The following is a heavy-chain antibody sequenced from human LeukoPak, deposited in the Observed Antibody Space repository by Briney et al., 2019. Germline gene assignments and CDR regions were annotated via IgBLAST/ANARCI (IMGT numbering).Heavy chain of an antibody. Sequence: SETLSLTCCLPGGYIRYYYWSWIRQPPGKGLEWIGYIYYSRSTKYNSSPKSRVTMSVRPSNNQFSLKLSSVTAADTAVYYCARSSSMLKIPTFDYWGRGTLVTVSS. V-gene: IGHV4-59*01. J-gene: IGHJ4*02. D-gene: IGHD3-16*01. CDR3: ARSSSMLKIPTFDY. CDR1: GGYIRYYY. CDR2: IYYSRST.